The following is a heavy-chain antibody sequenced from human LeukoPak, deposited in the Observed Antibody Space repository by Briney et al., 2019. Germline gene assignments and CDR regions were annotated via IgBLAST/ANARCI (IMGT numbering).Heavy chain of an antibody. V-gene: IGHV3-11*01. CDR1: GFTVSSNS. J-gene: IGHJ4*02. D-gene: IGHD4-23*01. Sequence: PGGSLRLSCTVSGFTVSSNSMSWVRQAPGKGLEWVSYISSSGSTIYYADSVKGRFTISRDNAKNSLYLQMNSLRADDTAVYYCAKDLLRWSFDYWGQGTLVTVSS. CDR2: ISSSGSTI. CDR3: AKDLLRWSFDY.